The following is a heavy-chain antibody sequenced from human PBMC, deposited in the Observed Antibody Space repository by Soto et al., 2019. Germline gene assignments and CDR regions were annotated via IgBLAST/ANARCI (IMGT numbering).Heavy chain of an antibody. J-gene: IGHJ6*02. CDR3: ARDGRITMVRGVINQYNYYDMDV. D-gene: IGHD3-10*01. CDR2: IIPRSATS. V-gene: IGHV1-69*05. Sequence: GASVKVSFKASGDTFSTYTITWMRQAPGQGLEWMGGIIPRSATSKYAQKFQGRVTMTTDASTSTAYMELRSLRSDDTAVYYCARDGRITMVRGVINQYNYYDMDVWSQGTTVTFS. CDR1: GDTFSTYT.